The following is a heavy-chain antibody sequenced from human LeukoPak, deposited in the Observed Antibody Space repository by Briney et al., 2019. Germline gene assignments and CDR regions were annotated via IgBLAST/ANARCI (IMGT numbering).Heavy chain of an antibody. V-gene: IGHV4-39*01. J-gene: IGHJ3*02. CDR1: GGSISSSGYY. CDR2: IYYSGST. Sequence: SSETLSLTCTVSGGSISSSGYYWGWIRQPPGKGLEWIGSIYYSGSTYYNPSLKSRVTISVDTSKNQFSLKLSSVTAADTAVYYCARATKYQLRHDAFDIWGQGTRVTVSS. CDR3: ARATKYQLRHDAFDI. D-gene: IGHD2-2*01.